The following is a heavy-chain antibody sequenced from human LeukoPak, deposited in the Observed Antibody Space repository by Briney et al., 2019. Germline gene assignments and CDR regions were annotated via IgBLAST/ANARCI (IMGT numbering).Heavy chain of an antibody. V-gene: IGHV4-34*01. CDR1: GGSFSGYY. D-gene: IGHD5-18*01. Sequence: SETLSLTCAVYGGSFSGYYWSWIRQPPGKGLEWIGEINHSGSTNYNPSLKSRVTISVDTSKNQFSLKLSSVTAADTAVYYCARGGYSYGPGFYYYYYGMDVWGQGTTATVSS. J-gene: IGHJ6*02. CDR3: ARGGYSYGPGFYYYYYGMDV. CDR2: INHSGST.